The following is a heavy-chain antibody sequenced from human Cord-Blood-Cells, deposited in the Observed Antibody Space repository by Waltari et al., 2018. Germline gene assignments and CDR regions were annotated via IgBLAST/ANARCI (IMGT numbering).Heavy chain of an antibody. Sequence: QVQLVQSGAEVKKPGASVKVSCKASGYTFTGYYMHWVRPAPGQGLEWMGWINPNSGGTNYAQKFQGRVTMTRDTSISTAYMELSRLRSDDTAVYYCARGGIEYSSSLVNPYYFDYWGQGTLVTVSS. J-gene: IGHJ4*02. D-gene: IGHD6-6*01. CDR2: INPNSGGT. CDR3: ARGGIEYSSSLVNPYYFDY. V-gene: IGHV1-2*02. CDR1: GYTFTGYY.